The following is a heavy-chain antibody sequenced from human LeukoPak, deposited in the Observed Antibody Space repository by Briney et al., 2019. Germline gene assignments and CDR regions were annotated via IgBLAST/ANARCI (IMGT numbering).Heavy chain of an antibody. CDR1: GGTLSTYP. Sequence: ASVKVSCKASGGTLSTYPINWVRQAPGQGLVWMGLINPSGGGTRYAQKFQGRVTMTRDTSTSTVYMELSSLRSEDTAVYYCASGYKTVSVFDHWGQGTLVTVSS. V-gene: IGHV1-46*01. CDR2: INPSGGGT. CDR3: ASGYKTVSVFDH. D-gene: IGHD5-24*01. J-gene: IGHJ4*02.